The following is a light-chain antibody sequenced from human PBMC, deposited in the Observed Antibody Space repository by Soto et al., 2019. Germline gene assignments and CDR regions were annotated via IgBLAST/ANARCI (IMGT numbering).Light chain of an antibody. CDR1: RSDVGSYNL. CDR3: SPYAGEPTNVL. V-gene: IGLV2-23*02. Sequence: QSALTQPASVSGSPGQSITISCAGARSDVGSYNLVAWYQQHPGRVPKHMIYEVTKRPSGVSDRFSGSKSGNTASLTISGLWTEDEADYYCSPYAGEPTNVLFGEGTKVTVL. CDR2: EVT. J-gene: IGLJ2*01.